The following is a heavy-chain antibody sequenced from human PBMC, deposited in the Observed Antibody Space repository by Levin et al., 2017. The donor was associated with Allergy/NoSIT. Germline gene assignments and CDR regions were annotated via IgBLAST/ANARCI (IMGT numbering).Heavy chain of an antibody. V-gene: IGHV3-30*04. CDR2: ISSDGSNK. D-gene: IGHD1-26*01. CDR1: GFTFSSYI. J-gene: IGHJ4*02. Sequence: GESLKISCAASGFTFSSYIMHLVRQAPGKGLEWVTVISSDGSNKHYADSVKGRFTISRDNSKNTLYLQMNSLRAEDTAVYYCATAGESGSYFDYWGQGTLVTVSS. CDR3: ATAGESGSYFDY.